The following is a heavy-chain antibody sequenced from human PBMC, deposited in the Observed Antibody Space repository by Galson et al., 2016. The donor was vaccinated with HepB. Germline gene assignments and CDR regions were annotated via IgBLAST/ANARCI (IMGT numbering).Heavy chain of an antibody. CDR3: AKDAIYASVHPYYFHY. J-gene: IGHJ4*02. V-gene: IGHV3-23*01. CDR2: IRGSGYNT. Sequence: SLRLSCAASGFTFSNYAMSWVRQAPGKGLEWVSSIRGSGYNTYYADSVTGRFTISRDNSKNTLSLQMNSLRAEDTAIYFCAKDAIYASVHPYYFHYWGQGTLVTVSS. CDR1: GFTFSNYA. D-gene: IGHD3-16*01.